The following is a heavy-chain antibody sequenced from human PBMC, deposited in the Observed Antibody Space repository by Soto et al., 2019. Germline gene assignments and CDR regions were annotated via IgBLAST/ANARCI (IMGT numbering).Heavy chain of an antibody. J-gene: IGHJ4*02. CDR2: IHHTAST. CDR1: VVSIGTMDW. D-gene: IGHD6-13*01. CDR3: AARRDAGSL. Sequence: SETLSLTCSLSVVSIGTMDWWTWVREPPGKGLQWIEEIHHTASTNYNPSLQSRVTISIYESCTSFSLNLDSVTAADTGVFHCAARRDAGSLWGPGLRFTVSS. V-gene: IGHV4-4*02.